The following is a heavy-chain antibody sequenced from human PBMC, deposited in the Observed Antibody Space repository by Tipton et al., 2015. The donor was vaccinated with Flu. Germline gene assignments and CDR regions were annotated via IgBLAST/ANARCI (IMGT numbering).Heavy chain of an antibody. CDR3: ARGAYYYDSSGYVDYFDY. D-gene: IGHD3-22*01. Sequence: QLVQSGAEVEKPGASVKVSCKASGYTFTSYGISWVRQAPGQGLEWMGWISAYNGNTNYAQKLQGRVTMTTDTSTSTAYMELRSLRSDDTAVYYCARGAYYYDSSGYVDYFDYWGQGTLVTVSS. CDR1: GYTFTSYG. V-gene: IGHV1-18*01. CDR2: ISAYNGNT. J-gene: IGHJ4*02.